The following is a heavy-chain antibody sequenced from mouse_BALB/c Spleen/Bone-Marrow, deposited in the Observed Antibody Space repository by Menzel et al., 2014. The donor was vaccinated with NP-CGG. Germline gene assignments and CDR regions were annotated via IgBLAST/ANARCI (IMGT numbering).Heavy chain of an antibody. CDR2: INPSSGGT. CDR3: TRSGPGFAY. V-gene: IGHV1S81*02. Sequence: QVQLQQSGAELVKPRASVKLSCKASGYTFPSYYMYWVKQRPGQGLEWIGEINPSSGGTNFNEKVKSKATLTVDKSSSTAYMQLSSLTSEDSAVYDCTRSGPGFAYWGQGTLVPVSA. CDR1: GYTFPSYY. J-gene: IGHJ3*01.